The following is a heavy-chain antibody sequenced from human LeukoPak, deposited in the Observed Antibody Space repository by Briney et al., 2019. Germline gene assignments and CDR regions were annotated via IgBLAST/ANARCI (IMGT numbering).Heavy chain of an antibody. Sequence: GGSLRLSCAASGFTFSSYSMTWVRQAPGKGLEWVSSISSSSYIYYADSVKGRFTISRDNAKNSLYLQMNSLRAEDTAVYYCARNGETYSSSSPYYYGMDVWGQGTTVTVSS. CDR2: ISSSSYI. D-gene: IGHD6-6*01. V-gene: IGHV3-21*01. CDR1: GFTFSSYS. CDR3: ARNGETYSSSSPYYYGMDV. J-gene: IGHJ6*02.